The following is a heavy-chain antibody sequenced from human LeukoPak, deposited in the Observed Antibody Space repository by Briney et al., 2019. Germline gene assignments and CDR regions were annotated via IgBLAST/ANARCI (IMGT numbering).Heavy chain of an antibody. Sequence: PSETLSLTCSVSGGSISGYYWSWIRQPAGKGLEWIGRIYTSGSTNYNPSLKSRVTMSVDTSKNQFSLKLSYVTAADTAVYYCARVGSGSSYYFDSWGQGSLVTVSS. CDR3: ARVGSGSSYYFDS. D-gene: IGHD3-10*01. CDR1: GGSISGYY. J-gene: IGHJ4*02. CDR2: IYTSGST. V-gene: IGHV4-4*07.